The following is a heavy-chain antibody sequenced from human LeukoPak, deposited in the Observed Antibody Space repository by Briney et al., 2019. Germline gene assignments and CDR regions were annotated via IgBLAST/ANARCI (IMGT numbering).Heavy chain of an antibody. CDR2: INHSGST. CDR1: GGSFSGYY. D-gene: IGHD5-12*01. J-gene: IGHJ6*02. CDR3: ARGRGRGRYSGYDKANYYYGMDV. V-gene: IGHV4-34*01. Sequence: PSETLSLTCAVYGGSFSGYYWSWIRQPPGKGLEWIGEINHSGSTNYNPSLKSRVTISVDTSKNQFSLKLSSVTAADTAVYYCARGRGRGRYSGYDKANYYYGMDVWGQRTTVTVSS.